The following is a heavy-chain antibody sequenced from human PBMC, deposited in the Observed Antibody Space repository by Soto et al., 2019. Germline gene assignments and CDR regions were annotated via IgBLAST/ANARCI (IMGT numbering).Heavy chain of an antibody. V-gene: IGHV3-7*05. CDR2: IKEDGSEK. CDR1: GFALSRYW. CDR3: AHVAV. Sequence: EVQVVESGGGFVQPGGSLRLSCAVSGFALSRYWMSWVRQAPGKGLEWVANIKEDGSEKHYVDSVKGRFTISRDNAKNSLYLQMNSLRAEDTAVYYCAHVAVGGQGTLVTVSS. J-gene: IGHJ4*02. D-gene: IGHD6-19*01.